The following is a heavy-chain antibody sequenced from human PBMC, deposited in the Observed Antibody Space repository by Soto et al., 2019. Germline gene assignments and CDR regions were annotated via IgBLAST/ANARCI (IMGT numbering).Heavy chain of an antibody. J-gene: IGHJ6*02. CDR3: ARDNDYGHKPSYYYYYGMDV. D-gene: IGHD4-17*01. Sequence: PSETLSLTCTVSGGSLSSYYWSWIRQPAGKGLEWIGRIYTSGSTNYNPSLKSRVTMSVDTSKNQFSLKLSSVTAADTAVYYCARDNDYGHKPSYYYYYGMDVWGQGTTVTVSS. CDR2: IYTSGST. CDR1: GGSLSSYY. V-gene: IGHV4-4*07.